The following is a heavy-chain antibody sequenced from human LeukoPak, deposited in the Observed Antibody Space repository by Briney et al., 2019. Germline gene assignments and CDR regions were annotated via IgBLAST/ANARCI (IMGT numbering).Heavy chain of an antibody. CDR3: ARQGYTNNLGGYFGDKDDCFDL. J-gene: IGHJ3*01. V-gene: IGHV1-69*13. Sequence: ASVKVSCKASGGTFSSYIITWVRQAPGQGLEWMGQIIPMFGTPNYAQKFQDRVTITADESARTAYMELSSLRFEDTAVYYCARQGYTNNLGGYFGDKDDCFDLWGQGTMVTVSS. CDR1: GGTFSSYI. CDR2: IIPMFGTP. D-gene: IGHD3-9*01.